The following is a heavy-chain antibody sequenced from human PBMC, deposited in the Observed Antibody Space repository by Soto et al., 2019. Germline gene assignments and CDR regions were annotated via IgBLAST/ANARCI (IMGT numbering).Heavy chain of an antibody. CDR2: INPSGGST. D-gene: IGHD6-13*01. CDR1: GYTFTSYY. J-gene: IGHJ1*01. Sequence: QVQLVQSGAEVKKPGASVKVSCTASGYTFTSYYMHWVRQAPGQGLGLMGMINPSGGSTRYAQKFQGRVTMTRDTSTSTVYMELSSLRSEDTAVYYCARDSYSSSWYEYFQHWGQGTLVTVSS. CDR3: ARDSYSSSWYEYFQH. V-gene: IGHV1-46*03.